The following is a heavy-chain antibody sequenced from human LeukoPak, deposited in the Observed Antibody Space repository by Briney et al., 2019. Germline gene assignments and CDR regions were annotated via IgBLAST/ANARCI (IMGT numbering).Heavy chain of an antibody. CDR2: ISSSSSYI. CDR3: ARDLGRCSSTSCRYGDAFDI. V-gene: IGHV3-21*01. Sequence: PGRSLRLSCAASGFTFSSYSMNWVRQAPGKGLEWVSSISSSSSYIYYADSVKGRFTISRDNAKNSLYLQMNSLRAEDTAVYYCARDLGRCSSTSCRYGDAFDIWGQGTMVTVSS. CDR1: GFTFSSYS. D-gene: IGHD2-2*01. J-gene: IGHJ3*02.